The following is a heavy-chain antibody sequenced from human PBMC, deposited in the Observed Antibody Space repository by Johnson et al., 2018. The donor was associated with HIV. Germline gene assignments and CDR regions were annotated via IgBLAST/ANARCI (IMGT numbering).Heavy chain of an antibody. J-gene: IGHJ3*02. Sequence: QVQLVESGGGVVQPGRSLRLSCAASGFTFSSYAMHWVRQAPGKGLEWVATTWFDGTNQYYADSVKGRSTISRDNFKNTLYLQMNSLRAEDTAVYYCAKTWDDYDDAFAIWGQGTIVTVSS. V-gene: IGHV3-33*06. CDR3: AKTWDDYDDAFAI. D-gene: IGHD4/OR15-4a*01. CDR2: TWFDGTNQ. CDR1: GFTFSSYA.